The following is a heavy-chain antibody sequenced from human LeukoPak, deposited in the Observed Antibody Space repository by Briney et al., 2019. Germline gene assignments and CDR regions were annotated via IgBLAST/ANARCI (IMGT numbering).Heavy chain of an antibody. CDR2: IYGGGGT. D-gene: IGHD3-16*01. CDR3: ARVGGFYYFDY. J-gene: IGHJ4*02. Sequence: PGGSLRLSCAASGFXVSSNYMSWVRQAPGKGLEWVSVIYGGGGTSYVDSVKGRFTISRHSSENTLYLQMNSLRPEDTAVYYCARVGGFYYFDYWGQGTLVTVSS. CDR1: GFXVSSNY. V-gene: IGHV3-53*04.